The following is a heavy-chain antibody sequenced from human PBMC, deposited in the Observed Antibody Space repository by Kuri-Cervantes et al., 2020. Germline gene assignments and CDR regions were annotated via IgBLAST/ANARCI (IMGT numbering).Heavy chain of an antibody. D-gene: IGHD3-16*01. CDR1: GFTFGDYT. CDR2: INSDGSST. Sequence: GESLKISCAASGFTFGDYTMHWVRQAPGKGLVWVSRINSDGSSTTYADSVKGRFTISRDNAKNTLYLQMNSLRAEDTAVYYCARENGYYGMDVWGQGTTVTVSS. V-gene: IGHV3-74*01. CDR3: ARENGYYGMDV. J-gene: IGHJ6*02.